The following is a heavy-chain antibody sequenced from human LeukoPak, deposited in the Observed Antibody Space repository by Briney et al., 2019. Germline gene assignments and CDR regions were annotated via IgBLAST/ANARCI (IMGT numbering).Heavy chain of an antibody. V-gene: IGHV3-20*04. CDR1: GFTFNDYG. Sequence: GGSLRLSCAASGFTFNDYGLSWVRHAPRTGLELVCGINWYGGSTGYADPVKSRLATFNDNATNYQYLLKHSLRAEDTALFYCARSGYCSGGSGPHNCFDPWGQGTLVTVSS. J-gene: IGHJ5*02. D-gene: IGHD2-15*01. CDR3: ARSGYCSGGSGPHNCFDP. CDR2: INWYGGST.